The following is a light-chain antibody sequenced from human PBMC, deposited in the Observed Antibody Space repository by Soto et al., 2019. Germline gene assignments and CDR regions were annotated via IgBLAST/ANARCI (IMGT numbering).Light chain of an antibody. CDR1: QSVSSSY. CDR2: GAS. Sequence: EIVLTQSPGTLSLSPGERATLSCRASQSVSSSYLAWYQQKPGQAPRLLIYGASSRATGIPDRFSGSGSGTDFTLTISRLEREDFAVYYCQQYGSSPFPFGHGTKVDIK. CDR3: QQYGSSPFP. V-gene: IGKV3-20*01. J-gene: IGKJ3*01.